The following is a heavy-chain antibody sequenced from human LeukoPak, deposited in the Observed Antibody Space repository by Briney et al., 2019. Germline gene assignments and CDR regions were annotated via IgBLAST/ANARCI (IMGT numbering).Heavy chain of an antibody. V-gene: IGHV3-21*01. Sequence: PGGSLRLSCAASGFTFSSYSMNWVRQAPGKGLEWVSPISSSSSYIYHADSVKGRFTISRDNAKNSLYLQVNSLRAEDTAVYYCARVKFQEKYFDYWGQGTLVTVSS. CDR1: GFTFSSYS. CDR3: ARVKFQEKYFDY. J-gene: IGHJ4*02. CDR2: ISSSSSYI.